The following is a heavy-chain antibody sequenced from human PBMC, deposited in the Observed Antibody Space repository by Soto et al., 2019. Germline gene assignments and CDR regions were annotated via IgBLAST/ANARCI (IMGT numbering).Heavy chain of an antibody. CDR1: GGSISTDSHY. V-gene: IGHV4-39*02. D-gene: IGHD4-17*01. J-gene: IGHJ4*02. CDR3: ARRTNYGDYSFDY. Sequence: SETLSLTCTVSGGSISTDSHYWGWIRQPPGKGLEWIGSVYYAGSTYKNPSLHSRVTISVDTSKNHFSLKLNSVTAADTAVYYCARRTNYGDYSFDYWGQGTLVTVSS. CDR2: VYYAGST.